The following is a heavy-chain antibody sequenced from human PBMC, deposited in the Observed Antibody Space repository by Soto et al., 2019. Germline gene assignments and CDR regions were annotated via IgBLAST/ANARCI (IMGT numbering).Heavy chain of an antibody. V-gene: IGHV3-74*01. CDR3: VRFNFNDGAY. J-gene: IGHJ4*02. CDR1: GFIFSSSW. CDR2: IKTDGSDT. Sequence: GGSLRLSCAASGFIFSSSWMNWVRQVPGKGLEWVSRIKTDGSDTRYADSVKGRFTISRDNAKNTLYLQMNSLRVEDTDLYYCVRFNFNDGAYWGRGTLVTVSS. D-gene: IGHD1-1*01.